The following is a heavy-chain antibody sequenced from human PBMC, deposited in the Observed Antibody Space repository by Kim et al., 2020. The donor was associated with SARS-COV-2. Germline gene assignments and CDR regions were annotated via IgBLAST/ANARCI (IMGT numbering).Heavy chain of an antibody. CDR1: GYTFTGYY. V-gene: IGHV1-2*04. Sequence: ASVKVSCKASGYTFTGYYMHWVRQAPGQGLEWMGWINPNSGGTNYAQKFQGWVTMTRDTSISTAYMELSRLRSDDTAVYYCARTGMGPNYYYYGMDVWGQGTTVTVSS. J-gene: IGHJ6*02. D-gene: IGHD3-16*01. CDR3: ARTGMGPNYYYYGMDV. CDR2: INPNSGGT.